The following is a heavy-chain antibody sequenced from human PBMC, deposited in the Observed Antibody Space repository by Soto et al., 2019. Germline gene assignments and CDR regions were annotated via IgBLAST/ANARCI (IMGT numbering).Heavy chain of an antibody. CDR2: IYYSGST. D-gene: IGHD3-3*01. V-gene: IGHV4-39*07. Sequence: SETLSLTCTVSGGSISSYYWGWIRQPPGKGLEWIGSIYYSGSTYYNPSLKSRVTISVDTSKNQFSLKLSSVTAEDTAVYYCAKERYDFWSGYPGFDPWGQGTLVTVSS. J-gene: IGHJ5*02. CDR1: GGSISSYY. CDR3: AKERYDFWSGYPGFDP.